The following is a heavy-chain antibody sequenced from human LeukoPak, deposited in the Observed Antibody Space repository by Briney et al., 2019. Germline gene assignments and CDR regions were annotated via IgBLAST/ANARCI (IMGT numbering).Heavy chain of an antibody. V-gene: IGHV4-59*01. CDR3: AREGLYNWFDP. J-gene: IGHJ5*02. CDR1: GGSISSYY. D-gene: IGHD3-22*01. Sequence: PSETLSLTCTVSGGSISSYYWSWIRQPPGKGLKWIGYIYYSGSTSYSPSLRSRVTISVDTSKNQFSLKLSSVTAADTAVYYCAREGLYNWFDPWGQGTLVTVSS. CDR2: IYYSGST.